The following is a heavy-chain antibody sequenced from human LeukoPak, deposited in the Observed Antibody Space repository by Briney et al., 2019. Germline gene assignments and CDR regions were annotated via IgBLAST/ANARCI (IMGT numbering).Heavy chain of an antibody. CDR2: ISWKSDSV. CDR3: AKDWSYGGNSWKYFGS. Sequence: GGSLRLSCVDSGFTFDDYAMHWVRQAPGKGLEWVSGISWKSDSVDYADSVKGRFTISRDNAKNSLYLQMNSLRADDTALYYCAKDWSYGGNSWKYFGSWGRGVLVTVSS. CDR1: GFTFDDYA. J-gene: IGHJ4*02. V-gene: IGHV3-9*01. D-gene: IGHD4-23*01.